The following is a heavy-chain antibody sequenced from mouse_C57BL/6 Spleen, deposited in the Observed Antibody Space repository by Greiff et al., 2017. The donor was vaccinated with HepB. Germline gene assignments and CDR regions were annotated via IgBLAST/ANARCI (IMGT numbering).Heavy chain of an antibody. D-gene: IGHD1-1*01. Sequence: VKLMESGAELARPGASVKMSCKASGYTFTSYTMHWVKQRPGQGLEWIGYINPSSGYTKYNQKFKDKATLTADKSSSTAYMQLSSLTSEDSAVYYCARGDGSSYDAMDYWGQGTSVTVSS. CDR1: GYTFTSYT. J-gene: IGHJ4*01. V-gene: IGHV1-4*01. CDR3: ARGDGSSYDAMDY. CDR2: INPSSGYT.